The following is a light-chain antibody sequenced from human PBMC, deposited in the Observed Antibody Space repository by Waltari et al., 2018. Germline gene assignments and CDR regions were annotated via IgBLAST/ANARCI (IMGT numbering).Light chain of an antibody. V-gene: IGKV3-15*01. J-gene: IGKJ1*01. CDR2: GAS. Sequence: EIVMTQSPATLSVSPGERATLSCRARQSVSSNLAWYQQKPGQAPSLLIYGASTRATGIPARFSGSGSGTEFTLTISSLQSEDFAVYYCQQYNNWPLWTFGQGTKVEIK. CDR3: QQYNNWPLWT. CDR1: QSVSSN.